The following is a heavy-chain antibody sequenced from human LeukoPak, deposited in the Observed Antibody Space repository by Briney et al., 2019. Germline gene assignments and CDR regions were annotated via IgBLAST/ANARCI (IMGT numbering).Heavy chain of an antibody. D-gene: IGHD5-24*01. Sequence: GGSLRLSCAASGFTFSTYGMHWVRQAPGKGLEWVAVISYDGSNKYYADSVKGRFTISRDNSKNTLYLQMNSLRAEDTAVYYCAKDDGYKPFDYWGQGTLVTVSS. J-gene: IGHJ4*02. V-gene: IGHV3-30*18. CDR1: GFTFSTYG. CDR3: AKDDGYKPFDY. CDR2: ISYDGSNK.